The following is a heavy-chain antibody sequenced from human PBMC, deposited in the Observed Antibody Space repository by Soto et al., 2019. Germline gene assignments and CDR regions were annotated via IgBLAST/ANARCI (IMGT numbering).Heavy chain of an antibody. CDR1: GFPFSSYC. Sequence: GGSLSLSCTASGFPFSSYCMHWVRQAPGKGLEWVAVISYDGSNKYYADSVKGRFTISRDNSKNTLYLQMNSLRAEDTAVYYCAKGPSSGWYYLDYWGQGTLVTVSS. CDR2: ISYDGSNK. CDR3: AKGPSSGWYYLDY. D-gene: IGHD6-19*01. V-gene: IGHV3-30*18. J-gene: IGHJ4*02.